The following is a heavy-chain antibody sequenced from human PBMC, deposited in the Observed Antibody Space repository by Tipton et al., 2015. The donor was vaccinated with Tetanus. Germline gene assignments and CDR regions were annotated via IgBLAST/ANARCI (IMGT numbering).Heavy chain of an antibody. V-gene: IGHV4-61*08. J-gene: IGHJ6*02. D-gene: IGHD3-10*01. CDR2: VSYSGRT. Sequence: TLSLTCTVSGGSLRSGDYSWNWIRQPPGKGLEWLAYVSYSGRTNSNYSLKSRISISQDTSKNQFSLKLTSVTAADTAVYYCARERGVRGGYYYYHGMDVWGQGTTVTVSS. CDR3: ARERGVRGGYYYYHGMDV. CDR1: GGSLRSGDYS.